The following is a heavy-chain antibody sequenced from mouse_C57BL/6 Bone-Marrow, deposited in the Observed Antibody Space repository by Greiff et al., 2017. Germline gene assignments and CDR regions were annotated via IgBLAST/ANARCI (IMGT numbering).Heavy chain of an antibody. J-gene: IGHJ1*03. CDR2: IRNKANNHAT. D-gene: IGHD6-2*01. V-gene: IGHV6-6*01. Sequence: EVKVEESGGGLVQPGGSMKLSCAASGFTFSDAWMDWVRQSPEKGLEWVAEIRNKANNHATSYAESVKGRFTISRDYSKSSVYLQMNSLRAEDTGIYYCTRGCLRYFDVWGTGTTVTVSS. CDR3: TRGCLRYFDV. CDR1: GFTFSDAW.